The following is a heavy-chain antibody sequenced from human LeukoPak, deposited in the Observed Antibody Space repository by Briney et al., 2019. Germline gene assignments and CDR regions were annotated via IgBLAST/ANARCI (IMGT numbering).Heavy chain of an antibody. CDR1: GFTFVTYA. D-gene: IGHD3-22*01. CDR3: AKSRWSHTSGYYYFDC. CDR2: ISGRGGTT. Sequence: PGGSLSLSCAASGFTFVTYAMNWVRQAPGKGLEWVSTISGRGGTTYYADSVKGRFSISRDNSKNTLYLQMNSLRAEDTAVYYCAKSRWSHTSGYYYFDCWGQGTLVTVSS. J-gene: IGHJ4*02. V-gene: IGHV3-23*01.